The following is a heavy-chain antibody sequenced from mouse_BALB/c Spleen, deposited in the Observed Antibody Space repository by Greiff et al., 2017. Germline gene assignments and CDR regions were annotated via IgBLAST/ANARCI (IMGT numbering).Heavy chain of an antibody. CDR2: IDPANGNT. CDR1: GFNIKDTY. D-gene: IGHD2-1*01. CDR3: ARGGNYATGFDY. Sequence: VQLQQSGAELVKPGASVKLSCTASGFNIKDTYMHWVKQRPEQGLEWIGRIDPANGNTQYDPKFQGKATITADTSSNTAYLQLSSLTSEDTAVYYCARGGNYATGFDYWGQGTTLTVSS. V-gene: IGHV14-3*02. J-gene: IGHJ2*01.